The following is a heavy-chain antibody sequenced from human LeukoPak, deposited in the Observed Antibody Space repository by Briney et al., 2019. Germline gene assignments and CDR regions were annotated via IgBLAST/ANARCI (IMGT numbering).Heavy chain of an antibody. J-gene: IGHJ4*02. CDR1: GFTFSSYA. CDR2: ISYDGSNK. V-gene: IGHV3-30-3*01. D-gene: IGHD3-22*01. CDR3: AREGYYYDSSGYFIY. Sequence: PGGSLRLSCAASGFTFSSYAMHWVRQAPGKGLEWVAVISYDGSNKYYADSVKGRFTISRDNSKNTLYLQMNSLRAEDTAVYYCAREGYYYDSSGYFIYWGQGTLVTVSS.